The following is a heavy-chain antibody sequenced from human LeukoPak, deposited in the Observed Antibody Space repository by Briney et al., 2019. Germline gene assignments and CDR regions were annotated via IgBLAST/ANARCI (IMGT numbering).Heavy chain of an antibody. J-gene: IGHJ4*02. CDR1: GYTFTGYY. Sequence: GASVKVSCKASGYTFTGYYMHWVRQAPGQGLEWMGWINPNSGGTNYAQKFQGRVTMTRDTSISTAYMELSRLRSDDTAVYYCARAPGTAMVDFDYWGQGTLVTVSS. CDR2: INPNSGGT. CDR3: ARAPGTAMVDFDY. D-gene: IGHD5-18*01. V-gene: IGHV1-2*02.